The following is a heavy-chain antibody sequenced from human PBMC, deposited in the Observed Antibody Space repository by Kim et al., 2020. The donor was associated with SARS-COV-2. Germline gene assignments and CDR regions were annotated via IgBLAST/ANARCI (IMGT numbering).Heavy chain of an antibody. J-gene: IGHJ4*02. CDR2: ISSSGSTI. CDR3: ARDKNYYDSSGYSH. V-gene: IGHV3-11*04. Sequence: GGSLRLSCAASGFTFSDYYMSWIRQAPGKGLEWVSYISSSGSTIYYADSVKGRFTISRDNAKNSLYLQMNSLRADDTAVYYCARDKNYYDSSGYSHWGQGTLVTVSS. CDR1: GFTFSDYY. D-gene: IGHD3-22*01.